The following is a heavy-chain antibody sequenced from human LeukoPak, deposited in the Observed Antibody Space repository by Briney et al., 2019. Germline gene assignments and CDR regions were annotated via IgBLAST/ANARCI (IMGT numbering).Heavy chain of an antibody. CDR1: GGSFSGYY. CDR3: ARASYYDSWSGPGEYNWFDP. CDR2: INHSGST. J-gene: IGHJ5*02. V-gene: IGHV4-34*01. Sequence: SETLSLTCAVYGGSFSGYYWGWIRQPPGKGLEWIGEINHSGSTNYNPSLKSRVTISVDTSKNQFSLKLSSVTAADTAVYYCARASYYDSWSGPGEYNWFDPWGQGTLVTVSS. D-gene: IGHD3-3*01.